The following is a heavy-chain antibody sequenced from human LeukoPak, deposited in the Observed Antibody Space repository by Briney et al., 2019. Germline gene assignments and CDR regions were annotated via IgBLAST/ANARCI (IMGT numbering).Heavy chain of an antibody. V-gene: IGHV4-34*01. CDR2: INHSGST. D-gene: IGHD2-2*01. J-gene: IGHJ6*03. Sequence: SETLSLTCAVYGGSFSGYYWSWIRQPPGKGLEWIGEINHSGSTNYNPSLKSRVTISVDTSKNQFSLKLSSVTAADTAVYYCARGRSCSSTSCFSYYYYYMDVWGKGTTVTVSS. CDR1: GGSFSGYY. CDR3: ARGRSCSSTSCFSYYYYYMDV.